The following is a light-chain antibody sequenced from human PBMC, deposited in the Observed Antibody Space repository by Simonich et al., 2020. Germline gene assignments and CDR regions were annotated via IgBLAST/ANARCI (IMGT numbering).Light chain of an antibody. J-gene: IGLJ2*01. CDR3: SSYTSSSTVV. V-gene: IGLV2-14*03. CDR2: DVS. CDR1: SSDVGGYNY. Sequence: QSALTQPASVSGSPGPSITISCTGTSSDVGGYNYVSLYQQHPGKAPQLMIYDVSKRPSGVANPFSGSKSGNTASLTISGLQAEDEADYYCSSYTSSSTVVFGGGTKLTVL.